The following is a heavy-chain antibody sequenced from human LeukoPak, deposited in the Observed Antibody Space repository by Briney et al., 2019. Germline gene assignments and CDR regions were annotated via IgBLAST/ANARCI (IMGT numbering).Heavy chain of an antibody. J-gene: IGHJ4*02. CDR1: GFTFSSYA. Sequence: GGSLRLPCAASGFTFSSYAMSWVRQAPGKGLEWVSAISGSGGSTYYADSVKGRFTISRDNSKNTLYLQMNSLRAEDTAVYYCAKDPGSYSSSWYTVYWGQGTLVTVSS. D-gene: IGHD6-13*01. V-gene: IGHV3-23*01. CDR2: ISGSGGST. CDR3: AKDPGSYSSSWYTVY.